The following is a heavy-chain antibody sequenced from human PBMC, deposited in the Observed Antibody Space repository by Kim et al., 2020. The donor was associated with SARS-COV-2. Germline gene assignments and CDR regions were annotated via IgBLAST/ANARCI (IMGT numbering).Heavy chain of an antibody. CDR1: GYTFTNYA. V-gene: IGHV7-4-1*02. CDR2: INTDTGNP. Sequence: ASVNVSCKASGYTFTNYAISWVRQAPGQGLEWMGWINTDTGNPTYAQAFTGRFVFSVDTSVSTTYLQISSLKADDTALYYCARVIWGSYRYTDSWGQGTLVTVSS. D-gene: IGHD3-16*02. J-gene: IGHJ4*02. CDR3: ARVIWGSYRYTDS.